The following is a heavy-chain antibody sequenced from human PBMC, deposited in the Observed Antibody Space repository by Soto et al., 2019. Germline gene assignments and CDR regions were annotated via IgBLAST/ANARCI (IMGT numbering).Heavy chain of an antibody. Sequence: GSLRLSCAASGFTFSSYAMHWVRQAPGKGLEYVSAISSNGGSTYYADSVKGRFTISRDNSKNTLYLQMGSLRAEDMAVYYCARGERGYSGYDYSYGMDVWGQGTTVTVSS. D-gene: IGHD5-12*01. J-gene: IGHJ6*02. CDR1: GFTFSSYA. CDR2: ISSNGGST. CDR3: ARGERGYSGYDYSYGMDV. V-gene: IGHV3-64*02.